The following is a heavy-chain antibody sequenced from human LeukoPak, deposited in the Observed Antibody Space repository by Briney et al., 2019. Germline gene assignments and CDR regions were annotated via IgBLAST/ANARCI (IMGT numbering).Heavy chain of an antibody. CDR1: GFTFSDYY. CDR3: ARDRTIAAVLNWFDP. D-gene: IGHD6-25*01. CDR2: ISSSGSTI. Sequence: GALRLSCAASGFTFSDYYMSWIRQAPGKGLEWVSYISSSGSTIYYADSVKGRFTISRDNAKNSLYLQMNSLRAEDTAVYYCARDRTIAAVLNWFDPWGQGTLVTVSS. J-gene: IGHJ5*02. V-gene: IGHV3-11*04.